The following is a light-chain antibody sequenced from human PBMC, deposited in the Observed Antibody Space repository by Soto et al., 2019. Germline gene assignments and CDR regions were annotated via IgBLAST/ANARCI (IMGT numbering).Light chain of an antibody. V-gene: IGKV1-5*01. Sequence: DIQMTQSPSTLSASVGDRVTITCRASQSISSWLAWYQQKPGKAPKLLIYDASSLESGVPSRFSGSGSGTDFTLTISCLQSEDFATYYCQQYYSYTATFGGGTKVDIK. CDR1: QSISSW. J-gene: IGKJ4*01. CDR3: QQYYSYTAT. CDR2: DAS.